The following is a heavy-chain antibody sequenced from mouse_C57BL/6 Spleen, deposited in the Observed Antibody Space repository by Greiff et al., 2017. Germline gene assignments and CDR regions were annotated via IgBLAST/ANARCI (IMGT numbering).Heavy chain of an antibody. CDR1: GFTFSDYG. Sequence: EVQLVESGGGLVKPGGSLKLSCAASGFTFSDYGMHWVRQAPEKGLEWVAYISRGSSTIYYADTVKGRFTISRDNAKNTLFLQMTSLRSEDTAMYYCARQNPIDYWGQGTTLTVSS. V-gene: IGHV5-17*01. J-gene: IGHJ2*01. CDR2: ISRGSSTI. CDR3: ARQNPIDY.